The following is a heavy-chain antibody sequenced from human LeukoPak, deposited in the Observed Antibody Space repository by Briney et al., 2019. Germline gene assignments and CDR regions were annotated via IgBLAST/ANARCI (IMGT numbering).Heavy chain of an antibody. CDR1: GFTFSTYW. CDR2: IKEDESAK. D-gene: IGHD1-26*01. V-gene: IGHV3-7*01. CDR3: ARDVGGSLDY. Sequence: GGSLRLSCAASGFTFSTYWMAWVRQAPGKGLEWVANIKEDESAKHQADSVKGRFTISRDNTQNSVYLQMSSLRGEDTAVYYCARDVGGSLDYWGQGTLVTVSS. J-gene: IGHJ4*02.